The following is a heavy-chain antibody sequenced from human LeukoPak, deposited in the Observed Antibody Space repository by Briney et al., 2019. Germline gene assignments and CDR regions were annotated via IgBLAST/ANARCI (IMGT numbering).Heavy chain of an antibody. Sequence: ASVKVSCKASGYTFTSYGISWVRQAPGQGLEWMGWISAYNGNTNYAQKLQGRVTMTTDTSTSTAYMEVRSLRSDDTAVYYCARGDVVAATLGMFPNYYYYGMDVWGKGTTVTVSS. D-gene: IGHD2-15*01. V-gene: IGHV1-18*04. CDR1: GYTFTSYG. CDR3: ARGDVVAATLGMFPNYYYYGMDV. J-gene: IGHJ6*04. CDR2: ISAYNGNT.